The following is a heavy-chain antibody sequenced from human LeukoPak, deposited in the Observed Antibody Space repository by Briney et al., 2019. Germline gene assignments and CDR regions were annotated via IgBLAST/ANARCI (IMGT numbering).Heavy chain of an antibody. J-gene: IGHJ4*02. Sequence: GRSLRLSCAASGFTFSSYGMHWVRQAPGKGLEWVAVIWYDGSNKYYADSVKGRFTISRDNSKNTLYLQMNSLRAEDTAMYYCARDGGYCSGGSCYSYYFDYWGQGTLVTVSS. D-gene: IGHD2-15*01. V-gene: IGHV3-33*01. CDR2: IWYDGSNK. CDR1: GFTFSSYG. CDR3: ARDGGYCSGGSCYSYYFDY.